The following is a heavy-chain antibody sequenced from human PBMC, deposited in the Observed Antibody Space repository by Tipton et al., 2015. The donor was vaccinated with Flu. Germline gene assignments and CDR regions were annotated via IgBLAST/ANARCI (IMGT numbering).Heavy chain of an antibody. D-gene: IGHD3-22*01. CDR2: IYTSGST. J-gene: IGHJ4*02. V-gene: IGHV4-4*07. CDR1: GGSISSYY. CDR3: ASGNFYDSSGYFAF. Sequence: TLSLTCTVSGGSISSYYWTWIRQPAGKGLEWIGRIYTSGSTKYNSSFGSRLTMSVDTSKSQFSMTLTSVTVADTAVYYCASGNFYDSSGYFAFWGQGILVTVSS.